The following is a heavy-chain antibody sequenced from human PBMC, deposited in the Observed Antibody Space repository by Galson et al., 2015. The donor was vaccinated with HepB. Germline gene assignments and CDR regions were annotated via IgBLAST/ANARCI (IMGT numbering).Heavy chain of an antibody. D-gene: IGHD4-23*01. CDR2: INPSGGST. J-gene: IGHJ3*01. CDR3: ARDYDYGGKEI. CDR1: GYTFTGYT. Sequence: SVKVSCKASGYTFTGYTIHWVRQAPGQGLEWMGTINPSGGSTNYAQKFQGRVTMTRDTSTRTVYMEMRSLRSEYTAVYYCARDYDYGGKEIWGQGTMVTVSS. V-gene: IGHV1-46*01.